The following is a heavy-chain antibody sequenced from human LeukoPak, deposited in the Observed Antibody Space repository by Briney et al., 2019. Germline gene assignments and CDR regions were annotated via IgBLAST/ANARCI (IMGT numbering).Heavy chain of an antibody. V-gene: IGHV4-34*01. D-gene: IGHD3-10*01. CDR1: GGSFSGYY. Sequence: NPSETLSLTCAVYGGSFSGYYWSWIRQPPGKGLEWIGEINHSGSTDYNPSLKSRVTISVDTSKNQFSLKLSSVTAADTAVYYCASKRITMVRGVIRYYYGMDVWGQGTTVTVSS. CDR2: INHSGST. J-gene: IGHJ6*02. CDR3: ASKRITMVRGVIRYYYGMDV.